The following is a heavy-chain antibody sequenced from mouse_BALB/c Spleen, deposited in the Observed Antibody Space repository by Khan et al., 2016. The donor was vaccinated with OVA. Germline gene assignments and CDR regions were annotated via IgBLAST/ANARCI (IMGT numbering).Heavy chain of an antibody. CDR1: GFTFSSFG. V-gene: IGHV5-17*02. CDR2: ISSGSSTI. J-gene: IGHJ4*01. D-gene: IGHD1-2*01. Sequence: EVELVESGGGLVQPGGSRKLSCAASGFTFSSFGMHWVRQAPEKGLEWVAYISSGSSTIYYADSVKGRFTISRDNPKHTLFLQMTSLRSEDTAMYYCDRPVITTAKGAMDYWGQGTSVTGSS. CDR3: DRPVITTAKGAMDY.